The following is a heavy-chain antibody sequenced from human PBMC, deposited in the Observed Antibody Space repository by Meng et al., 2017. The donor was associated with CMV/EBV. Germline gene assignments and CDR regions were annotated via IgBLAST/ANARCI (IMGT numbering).Heavy chain of an antibody. Sequence: LELPEAGPGLVKLAETLALTCTVAGGSIISSSYSWGWFRPPPGKGLEWIRSIYYSGSTYYNPSLKSRVTISVDTSKNQFSLKLSSVTAADTAVYYCVRYYYDSSGYFDYWGQGTLVTVSS. CDR1: GGSIISSSYS. CDR2: IYYSGST. D-gene: IGHD3-22*01. J-gene: IGHJ4*02. V-gene: IGHV4-39*07. CDR3: VRYYYDSSGYFDY.